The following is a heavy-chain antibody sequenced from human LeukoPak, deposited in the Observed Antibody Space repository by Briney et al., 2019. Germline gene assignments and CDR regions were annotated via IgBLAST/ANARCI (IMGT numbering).Heavy chain of an antibody. CDR2: IYYSGST. D-gene: IGHD3-22*01. Sequence: KPSQTLSLTCTVSGGSISSGGYYWSWIRQHPGKGLEWIGYIYYSGSTYYNPSLKSRVTIPVDTSKNQFSLKLSSVTAADTAVYYCAWGRIGYYYDSSGPIFQHWGQGTLVTVSS. V-gene: IGHV4-31*03. CDR3: AWGRIGYYYDSSGPIFQH. J-gene: IGHJ1*01. CDR1: GGSISSGGYY.